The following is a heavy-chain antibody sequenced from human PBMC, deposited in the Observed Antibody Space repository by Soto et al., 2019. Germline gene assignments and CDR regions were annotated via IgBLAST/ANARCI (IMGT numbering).Heavy chain of an antibody. D-gene: IGHD3-16*01. Sequence: QVQLVESGGGLVEPGGSLRLSCAASGFSVGDNYMTWIRQAPGKGLEWLSYSSSSGGYTNYADSVKGRFTISRDNAKKSLYLQMDSVRAGDTAVYCCARSSGRRHVFTFDYGLDVWGQGTTVTVSS. CDR2: SSSSGGYT. V-gene: IGHV3-11*05. J-gene: IGHJ6*02. CDR3: ARSSGRRHVFTFDYGLDV. CDR1: GFSVGDNY.